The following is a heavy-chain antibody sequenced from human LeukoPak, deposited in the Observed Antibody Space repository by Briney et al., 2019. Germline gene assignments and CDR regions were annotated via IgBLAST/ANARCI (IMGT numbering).Heavy chain of an antibody. J-gene: IGHJ4*02. Sequence: PSETLSLTCTVSHYSISSNYYWGWIRQPPGKGLEWIGSIYHSGSTYYNPSLKSRVTISVDTYKNQFSLKLTSVTAADTAVYYCARSSGYMSYWGQGTLVTVSS. CDR1: HYSISSNYY. D-gene: IGHD3-22*01. V-gene: IGHV4-38-2*02. CDR2: IYHSGST. CDR3: ARSSGYMSY.